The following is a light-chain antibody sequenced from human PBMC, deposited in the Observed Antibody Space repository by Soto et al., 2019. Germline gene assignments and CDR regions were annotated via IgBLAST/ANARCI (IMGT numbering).Light chain of an antibody. CDR2: EGS. CDR1: SSDVGSYNL. V-gene: IGLV2-23*01. Sequence: QSALTQPASVSGSPGQSITISCTGSSSDVGSYNLVSWYQQHPGKAPKLMIYEGSKRPSGVSNRFSGSKSGNTASLTISGLQPEDEADYYCCSYAGSSTLVFGTGTKLTVL. CDR3: CSYAGSSTLV. J-gene: IGLJ1*01.